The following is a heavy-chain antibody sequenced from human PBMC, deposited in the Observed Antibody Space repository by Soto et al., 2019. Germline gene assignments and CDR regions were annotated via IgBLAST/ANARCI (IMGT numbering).Heavy chain of an antibody. CDR2: INHSGSA. V-gene: IGHV4-34*01. CDR3: ARGLRYYYGSGRVYYMDV. J-gene: IGHJ6*03. CDR1: GGSFSGYY. D-gene: IGHD3-10*01. Sequence: PSETLSLTCAVYGGSFSGYYWSWIRQPPGKGLEWIGEINHSGSANYNPSLKSRVTISVDTSKNQFSLKLSSVTAADTAVYYCARGLRYYYGSGRVYYMDVWGKGTTVTVSS.